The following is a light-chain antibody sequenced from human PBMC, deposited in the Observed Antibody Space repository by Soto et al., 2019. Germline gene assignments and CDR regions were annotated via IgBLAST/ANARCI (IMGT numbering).Light chain of an antibody. Sequence: SLLTQSPGPLFLSPGEGATLSCSAGRSVSSKYLAWYQLKPGQAPRLLIYSTSSRATGIPDRFIGYGSGTDFALTITSLEPEDVALYYCHQYGNSLSTFGQGTKVDIK. V-gene: IGKV3-20*01. CDR3: HQYGNSLST. CDR2: STS. J-gene: IGKJ1*01. CDR1: RSVSSKY.